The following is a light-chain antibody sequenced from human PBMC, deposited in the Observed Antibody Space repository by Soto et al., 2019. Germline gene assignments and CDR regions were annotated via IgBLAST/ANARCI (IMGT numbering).Light chain of an antibody. CDR3: CSYTSSSTHV. J-gene: IGLJ2*01. V-gene: IGLV2-14*03. CDR1: SSDVGAYNF. Sequence: QSALTQPASVSGSPGQSITISCTGTSSDVGAYNFVSWYQQQPGKVPNLMIFDVSSRPSGVSDRFSGSYSGNTAPLPISGLQAVDEGDYYCCSYTSSSTHVFGRGTKLTVL. CDR2: DVS.